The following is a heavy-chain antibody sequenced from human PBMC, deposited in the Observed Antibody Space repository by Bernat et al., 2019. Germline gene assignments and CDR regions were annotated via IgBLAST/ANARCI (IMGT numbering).Heavy chain of an antibody. J-gene: IGHJ4*02. CDR1: GFTFSSYS. V-gene: IGHV3-21*01. CDR3: ARDQSLNDY. D-gene: IGHD3-9*01. Sequence: EVQLVESGGGLVKPGGSLRLSCAASGFTFSSYSMNWVRQAPGKGLEWVSSISSSSSYIYSADSVKGRFTISRDNAKNSLYLQMNSLRAEDTAVYYCARDQSLNDYWGQGTLVTVSS. CDR2: ISSSSSYI.